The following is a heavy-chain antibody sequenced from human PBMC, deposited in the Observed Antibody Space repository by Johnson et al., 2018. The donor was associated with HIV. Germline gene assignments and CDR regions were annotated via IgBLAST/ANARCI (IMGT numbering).Heavy chain of an antibody. CDR2: IKEDGSEK. D-gene: IGHD1-1*01. CDR1: GFTVSSNY. CDR3: TRGSWVRAFDI. V-gene: IGHV3-7*05. J-gene: IGHJ3*02. Sequence: VQLVESGGGLVQPGGSLRLSCAASGFTVSSNYMNWVRQAPGKGLQWVANIKEDGSEKSYVDSVRGRFTIYRDNAKNSLYLQMNSLRAEDTALYYCTRGSWVRAFDIWGQGTMVTVSS.